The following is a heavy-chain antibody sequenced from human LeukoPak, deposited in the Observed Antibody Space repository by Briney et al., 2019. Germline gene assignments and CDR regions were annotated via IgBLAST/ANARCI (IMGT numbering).Heavy chain of an antibody. V-gene: IGHV1-46*01. J-gene: IGHJ4*02. CDR2: INPNDGNT. CDR3: ARGYDLWSGYYDYDY. CDR1: GYTFTNYY. D-gene: IGHD3-3*01. Sequence: GASVKVSCKASGYTFTNYYMHWVRQAPGQGLEWMGVINPNDGNTGYAQKFQGRVTMTRDTSTSTVSMELNSLTSEDTAVYYCARGYDLWSGYYDYDYWGQGTLVTVSS.